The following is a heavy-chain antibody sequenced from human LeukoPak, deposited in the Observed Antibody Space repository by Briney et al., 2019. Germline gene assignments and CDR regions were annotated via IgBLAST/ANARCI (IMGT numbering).Heavy chain of an antibody. CDR3: ARHYYDSSGYLRSFDH. V-gene: IGHV4-59*08. CDR2: IYNSGST. D-gene: IGHD3-22*01. Sequence: SETLSLTCIVSGXSISGYYWSWIRRPPGEGREWIGYIYNSGSTNYNPSLKSRVTMSTDTSKKQISLKLSSVTAADTAVYYCARHYYDSSGYLRSFDHWGQGTLVTVSS. J-gene: IGHJ4*02. CDR1: GXSISGYY.